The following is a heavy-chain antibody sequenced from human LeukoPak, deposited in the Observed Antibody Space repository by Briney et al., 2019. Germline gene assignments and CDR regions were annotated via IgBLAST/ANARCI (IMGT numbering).Heavy chain of an antibody. D-gene: IGHD6-19*01. J-gene: IGHJ1*01. CDR1: GGSFSGYY. V-gene: IGHV4-34*01. CDR2: INHSGRT. CDR3: ARAVNLAVAGTDRYFQQ. Sequence: SETLSLTCAVYGGSFSGYYWRCIPQPPGKGLEWIGEINHSGRTNYNPSLKSRVTISVDTSKNQFSLKLSSVTAADTAVYYCARAVNLAVAGTDRYFQQWGQGTLVTVSS.